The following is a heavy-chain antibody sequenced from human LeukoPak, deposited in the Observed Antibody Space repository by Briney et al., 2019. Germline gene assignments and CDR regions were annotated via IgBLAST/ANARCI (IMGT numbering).Heavy chain of an antibody. CDR2: INHSGST. V-gene: IGHV4-34*01. CDR1: GGSFSGYY. J-gene: IGHJ4*02. Sequence: SETLSLTCAVYGGSFSGYYWSWIRQPPGKGLEWIGEINHSGSTNYNPSLKSRVTISVDTSKNQFSLKLSSVTAADTAVYYCARLYSYSSSSFFDYWGQGTLVTVSS. CDR3: ARLYSYSSSSFFDY. D-gene: IGHD6-6*01.